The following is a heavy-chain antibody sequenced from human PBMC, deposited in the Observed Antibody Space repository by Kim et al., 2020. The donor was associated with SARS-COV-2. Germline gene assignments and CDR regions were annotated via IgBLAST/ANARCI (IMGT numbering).Heavy chain of an antibody. CDR2: IIPIFGTA. CDR3: ARDQFHVVVTAIRDHYYYYYGMDV. D-gene: IGHD2-21*02. Sequence: SVKVSCKAXGGTFSSHAISWVRQAPGQGLEWMGGIIPIFGTANYAQKFQGRVTITADESTSTAYMELSSLRSEDTAVYYFARDQFHVVVTAIRDHYYYYYGMDVWGQGTTVTVSS. J-gene: IGHJ6*02. CDR1: GGTFSSHA. V-gene: IGHV1-69*13.